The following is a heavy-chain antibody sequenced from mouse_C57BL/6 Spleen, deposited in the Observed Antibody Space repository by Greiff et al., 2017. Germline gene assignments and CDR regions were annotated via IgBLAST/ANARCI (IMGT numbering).Heavy chain of an antibody. CDR1: GFTFSNYW. J-gene: IGHJ4*01. Sequence: LQQSGGGLVQPGGSMKLSCVASGFTFSNYWMNWVRQSPEKGLEWVAQIRLKSDNYATHYAESVKGRFTISRDDSKSSVYLQMNNLRAEDTGIYYCTIYYDYFYAMEYWGQGTPVTVSS. V-gene: IGHV6-3*01. CDR3: TIYYDYFYAMEY. D-gene: IGHD2-4*01. CDR2: IRLKSDNYAT.